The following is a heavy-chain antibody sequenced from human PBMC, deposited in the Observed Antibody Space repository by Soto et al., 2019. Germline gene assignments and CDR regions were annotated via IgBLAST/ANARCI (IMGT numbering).Heavy chain of an antibody. Sequence: PGGSLRLSCAASGFPFSSYAMHWVRQAPGKGLEWVAVISYDGSDTYCADSVKGRFTISRDNSKNTLYLQMNSLRAEDTAVYYCARNAVLWFGELLHYYGMDVWGQGPTVTVSS. CDR3: ARNAVLWFGELLHYYGMDV. V-gene: IGHV3-30-3*01. CDR1: GFPFSSYA. D-gene: IGHD3-10*01. J-gene: IGHJ6*02. CDR2: ISYDGSDT.